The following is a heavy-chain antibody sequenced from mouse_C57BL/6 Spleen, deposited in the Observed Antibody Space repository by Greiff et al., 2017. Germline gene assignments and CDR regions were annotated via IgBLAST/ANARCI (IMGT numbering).Heavy chain of an antibody. V-gene: IGHV1-69*01. J-gene: IGHJ2*01. CDR3: ARWADSYYFDY. CDR2: IDPSDSYT. CDR1: GYTFTSYW. D-gene: IGHD3-3*01. Sequence: QVQLKQPGAELVMPGASVKLSCKASGYTFTSYWMHWVKQRPGQGLEWIGEIDPSDSYTNYNQKFKGKSTLTVDKSSSTAYMQLSSLTSEDSAVYYCARWADSYYFDYWGQGTTLTVSS.